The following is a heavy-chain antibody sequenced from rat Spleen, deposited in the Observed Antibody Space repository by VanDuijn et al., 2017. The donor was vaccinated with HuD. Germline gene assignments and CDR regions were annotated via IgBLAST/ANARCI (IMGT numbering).Heavy chain of an antibody. CDR1: GITFNNFW. Sequence: EVQLVESGGGLVQPGRSLKLSCVASGITFNNFWMSWIRQAPTKGLEWVASISPSGGTTYYRDSVKGRFTISRDNAKSTLYLQMDSLRSEDTATYYCTSHGTRVSRFAYWGQGTLVTVSS. CDR2: ISPSGGTT. V-gene: IGHV5-19*01. CDR3: TSHGTRVSRFAY. D-gene: IGHD1-4*01. J-gene: IGHJ3*01.